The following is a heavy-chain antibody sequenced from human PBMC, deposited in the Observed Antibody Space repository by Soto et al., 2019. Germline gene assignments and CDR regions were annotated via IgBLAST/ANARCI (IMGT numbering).Heavy chain of an antibody. Sequence: QVQLVESGGGVVQPGRSLRLSCAASGFTFSSYGMHWVRQAPGKGLEWVAVIWYDGSNKYYADSVKGRFTISRDNSKNTLYLQMNSLRAEDTAVFYCARDYGGVGATVDDYWGRGTLVTVSS. CDR1: GFTFSSYG. D-gene: IGHD1-26*01. CDR3: ARDYGGVGATVDDY. CDR2: IWYDGSNK. V-gene: IGHV3-33*01. J-gene: IGHJ4*02.